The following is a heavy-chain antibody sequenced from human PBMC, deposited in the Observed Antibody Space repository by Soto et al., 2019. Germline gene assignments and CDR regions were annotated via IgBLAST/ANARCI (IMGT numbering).Heavy chain of an antibody. CDR3: ARGGGPYVWFNEF. V-gene: IGHV1-18*04. J-gene: IGHJ4*02. D-gene: IGHD3-16*01. CDR1: CYTFTTYS. CDR2: ISTYNGDT. Sequence: SVKVSLKASCYTFTTYSISWVRQAPGQGLEWMGWISTYNGDTNYAQKFQGRVTITADESTNTAYMELSSLTSDDTAMYYCARGGGPYVWFNEFWGQGTQVTVSS.